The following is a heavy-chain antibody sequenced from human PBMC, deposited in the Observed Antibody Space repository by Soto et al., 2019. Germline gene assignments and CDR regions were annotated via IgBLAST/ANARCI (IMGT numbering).Heavy chain of an antibody. V-gene: IGHV4-30-4*08. D-gene: IGHD6-19*01. CDR2: IYYSGST. CDR1: GASISSSGYY. Sequence: SETLSLTCTVSGASISSSGYYWGWIRQPPGKGLEWIGYIYYSGSTYYNPSLKSRVTISVDTSKNQFSLKLSSVTAADTAVYYCARDGSGWYYYYYGMDVWGQGTTVTVSS. CDR3: ARDGSGWYYYYYGMDV. J-gene: IGHJ6*02.